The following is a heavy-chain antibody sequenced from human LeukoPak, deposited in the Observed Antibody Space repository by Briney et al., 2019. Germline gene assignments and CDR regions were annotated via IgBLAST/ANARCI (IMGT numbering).Heavy chain of an antibody. V-gene: IGHV4-39*01. CDR2: IYYSGST. Sequence: PSETLSLTCTVSGGSISSSSYYWGWIRQPPGKGLEWIGSIYYSGSTYYNPSLKSRVTISVDTSKNQFSLKLSSVTAADTAVYYCARVGSGYDRGPFDYWGQGTLVTVSS. J-gene: IGHJ4*02. D-gene: IGHD5-12*01. CDR3: ARVGSGYDRGPFDY. CDR1: GGSISSSSYY.